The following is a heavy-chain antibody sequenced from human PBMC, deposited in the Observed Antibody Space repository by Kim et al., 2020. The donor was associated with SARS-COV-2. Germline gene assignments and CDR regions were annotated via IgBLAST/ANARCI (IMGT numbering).Heavy chain of an antibody. Sequence: GGSLRLSCAASGFTFSSYSMNWVRQAPGKGLEWVSSISSSSSYIYYADSVKGRFTISRDNAKNSLYLQMNSLRAEDTAVYYCARGVSGDGMDVWGQGTTVTVSS. J-gene: IGHJ6*02. CDR2: ISSSSSYI. CDR1: GFTFSSYS. V-gene: IGHV3-21*01. D-gene: IGHD6-13*01. CDR3: ARGVSGDGMDV.